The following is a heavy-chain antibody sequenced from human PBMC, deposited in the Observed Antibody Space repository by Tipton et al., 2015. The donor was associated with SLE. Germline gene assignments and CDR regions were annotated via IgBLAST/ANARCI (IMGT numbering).Heavy chain of an antibody. J-gene: IGHJ4*02. Sequence: TLSLTCAVYGGSFSGYYWSWIRQPPGKGLEWIGEINHSGSTNYNPSLKSRVTISVDTSKNQFSLKLSSVTAADTAVYYCARHYGSRYFDYWGQGTLVTVSP. CDR2: INHSGST. V-gene: IGHV4-34*01. D-gene: IGHD1-26*01. CDR3: ARHYGSRYFDY. CDR1: GGSFSGYY.